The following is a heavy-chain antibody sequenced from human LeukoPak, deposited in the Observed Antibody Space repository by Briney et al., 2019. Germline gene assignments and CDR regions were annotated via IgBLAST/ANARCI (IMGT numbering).Heavy chain of an antibody. CDR1: GFALRSYT. V-gene: IGHV3-21*01. CDR3: ARVAVAGPTGWFDS. Sequence: GGSLRLSCAASGFALRSYTVTWVRQAPWKGLEWVSSISSTSAYIYYAESVKGRFSISRDNVDNVVHLQMSSLTNEDTAVYYCARVAVAGPTGWFDSWGQGTLVTVSS. J-gene: IGHJ5*01. CDR2: ISSTSAYI. D-gene: IGHD6-19*01.